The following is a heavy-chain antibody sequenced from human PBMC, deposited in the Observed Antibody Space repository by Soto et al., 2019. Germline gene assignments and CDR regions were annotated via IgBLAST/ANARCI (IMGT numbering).Heavy chain of an antibody. J-gene: IGHJ5*02. CDR1: GGSISSSSYY. CDR3: ASRLRSGYCSGGTCNNGFGP. D-gene: IGHD2-15*01. V-gene: IGHV4-39*01. CDR2: IYYSGSS. Sequence: SETLSLTCTVSGGSISSSSYYWAWIRQPPGKGLGWIGSIYYSGSSYYNPSLKSRLTISVDTSKNQVSLKLSSVTAADTAVYYCASRLRSGYCSGGTCNNGFGPWGQGTLVTVSS.